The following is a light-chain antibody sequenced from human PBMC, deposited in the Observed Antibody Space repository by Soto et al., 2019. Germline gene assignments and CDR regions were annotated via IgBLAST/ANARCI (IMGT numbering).Light chain of an antibody. CDR1: SSDVGGYNY. V-gene: IGLV2-14*01. CDR3: SSYTSSSTLVV. J-gene: IGLJ2*01. CDR2: EVT. Sequence: QSALTQPASVSGSPGQSITISCTGTSSDVGGYNYVSWYQQHPGKVPKLMIYEVTTRPSGVSNRFSGSKSGNTASLTISGLQAKDEADYYCSSYTSSSTLVVFGGGTKLTVL.